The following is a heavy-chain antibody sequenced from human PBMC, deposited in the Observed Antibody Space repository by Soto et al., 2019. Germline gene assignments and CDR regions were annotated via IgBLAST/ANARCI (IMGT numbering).Heavy chain of an antibody. CDR2: IYYSGST. V-gene: IGHV4-59*08. CDR3: ARHRYSYGVYYFDY. J-gene: IGHJ4*02. CDR1: GGSISSYY. D-gene: IGHD5-18*01. Sequence: PSETLSLTCTVSGGSISSYYWSWIRQPPGKGLKWIGYIYYSGSTNYNPSLTSRVTISVDTSKNQFSLKLSSVTAADTAVYYCARHRYSYGVYYFDYWGQGTLVTVSS.